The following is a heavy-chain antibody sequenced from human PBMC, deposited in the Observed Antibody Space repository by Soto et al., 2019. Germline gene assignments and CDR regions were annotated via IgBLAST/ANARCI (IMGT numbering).Heavy chain of an antibody. J-gene: IGHJ6*02. Sequence: ASVKVSCKASGYTFTSYGISWVRQAPGQGLEWMGWISAYNGNTNYAQKLQGRVTMTTDTSTSTAYMELRSLRSDDTAVYYCARGNGLQFPTYYYYYGMDVWGQGTTVTVSS. CDR2: ISAYNGNT. CDR3: ARGNGLQFPTYYYYYGMDV. D-gene: IGHD4-4*01. CDR1: GYTFTSYG. V-gene: IGHV1-18*01.